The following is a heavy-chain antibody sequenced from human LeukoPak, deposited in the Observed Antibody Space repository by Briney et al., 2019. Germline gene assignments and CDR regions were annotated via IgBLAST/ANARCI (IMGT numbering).Heavy chain of an antibody. D-gene: IGHD3-9*01. Sequence: SETLSLTCTVSGGSISSYYWSWIRQPPGKGLEWIGYIYYSGSTNYNPSLKSRVTISVDTSKNQFSLKLSSVTAADTALYYCAKDTLPRTIFRGIGGMDVWGQGTTVTVSS. CDR1: GGSISSYY. J-gene: IGHJ6*02. CDR2: IYYSGST. CDR3: AKDTLPRTIFRGIGGMDV. V-gene: IGHV4-59*01.